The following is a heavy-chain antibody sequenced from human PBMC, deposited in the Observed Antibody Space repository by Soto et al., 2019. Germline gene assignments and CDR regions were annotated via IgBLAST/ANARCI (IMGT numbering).Heavy chain of an antibody. Sequence: PGGSLRLSCAASGFTFSSYAMSWVRQAPGKGLEWVSAISGSGGSTYYADSVKGRFTIPGDNSKNTLYLQMNSLRAEETAVYYCAKDPAGTSSGIAVAAHQDDWGQGXLVTVSS. CDR3: AKDPAGTSSGIAVAAHQDD. CDR2: ISGSGGST. CDR1: GFTFSSYA. D-gene: IGHD6-19*01. J-gene: IGHJ4*02. V-gene: IGHV3-23*01.